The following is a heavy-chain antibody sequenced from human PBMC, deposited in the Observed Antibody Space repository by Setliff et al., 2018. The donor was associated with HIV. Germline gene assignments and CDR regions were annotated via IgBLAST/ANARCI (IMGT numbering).Heavy chain of an antibody. CDR3: ARDMAVAVGV. Sequence: SETLSLTCSVSGGSISSSTYYWGWIRQPPGKGLEWIGDIFYTGNTYYNPSLKSRVAISVDTSENQFSLKLNSVTAADTAMYYCARDMAVAVGVWGKGTTVTVSS. J-gene: IGHJ6*04. CDR2: IFYTGNT. CDR1: GGSISSSTYY. D-gene: IGHD6-19*01. V-gene: IGHV4-39*07.